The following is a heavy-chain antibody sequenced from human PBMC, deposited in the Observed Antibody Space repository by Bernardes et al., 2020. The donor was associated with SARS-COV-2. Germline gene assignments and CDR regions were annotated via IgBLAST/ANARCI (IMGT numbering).Heavy chain of an antibody. CDR3: ARGVDY. J-gene: IGHJ4*02. Sequence: GRSLRVSCAASGFTFSSFWMTWVRQAPGKGLEWVANIKQDGSVQYYADSVRGRFIISRDNADNSLYLEMNRLRADDTAVYFCARGVDYWGQGTLVMVSS. CDR2: IKQDGSVQ. V-gene: IGHV3-7*03. CDR1: GFTFSSFW.